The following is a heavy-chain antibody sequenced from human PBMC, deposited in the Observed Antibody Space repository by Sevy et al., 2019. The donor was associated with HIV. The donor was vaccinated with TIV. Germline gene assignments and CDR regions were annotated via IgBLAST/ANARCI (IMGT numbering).Heavy chain of an antibody. CDR2: ISGPGYGT. J-gene: IGHJ3*02. D-gene: IGHD3-10*01. CDR1: GFTFNTHA. V-gene: IGHV3-21*01. CDR3: ARPYGSGSWEAFDI. Sequence: GGSLRLSCAASGFTFNTHAMNWVRQAPGKGLEWVSVISGPGYGTHYADSVKGRFTISRDNAKNSLYLQMNSLRAEDTAVYYCARPYGSGSWEAFDIWGQGTMVTVSS.